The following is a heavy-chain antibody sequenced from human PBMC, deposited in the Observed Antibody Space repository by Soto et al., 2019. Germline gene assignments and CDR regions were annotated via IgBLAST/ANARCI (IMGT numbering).Heavy chain of an antibody. J-gene: IGHJ5*02. V-gene: IGHV4-59*08. CDR2: IYYSGST. CDR3: ARQYRFRSGLPSFDP. CDR1: GGSISSYY. D-gene: IGHD3-3*01. Sequence: SETLSLTCTVSGGSISSYYWSWIRQPPGKGLEWIGYIYYSGSTNYNPSLKSRVTISVDTSKNQFSLKLSSVTAADTAVYYCARQYRFRSGLPSFDPWGQGTLVTVSS.